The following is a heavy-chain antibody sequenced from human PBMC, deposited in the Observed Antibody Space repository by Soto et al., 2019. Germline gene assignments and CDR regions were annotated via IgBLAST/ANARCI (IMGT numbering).Heavy chain of an antibody. CDR3: ARGLDGGSGYHWFDP. V-gene: IGHV1-8*01. CDR1: GYTFTSYD. Sequence: ASVKVSCKASGYTFTSYDINWVRQATGQGLEWMGWMNPNSGNTGYAQKFQGRVTMTRXTSXSXXXMXLXXPRSEDTAGYYCARGLDGGSGYHWFDPWGQGTLVTVSS. J-gene: IGHJ5*02. D-gene: IGHD3-3*01. CDR2: MNPNSGNT.